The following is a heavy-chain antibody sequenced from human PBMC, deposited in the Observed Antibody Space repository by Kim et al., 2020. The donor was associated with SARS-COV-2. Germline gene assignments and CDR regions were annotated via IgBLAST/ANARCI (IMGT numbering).Heavy chain of an antibody. CDR1: GGSFSGYY. J-gene: IGHJ6*02. D-gene: IGHD3-10*01. CDR3: ARGPGLLWFGELLYHYGMDV. V-gene: IGHV4-34*01. Sequence: SETLSPTCAVYGGSFSGYYWSWIRQPPGKGLEWIGEINHSGSTNYNPSLKSRVTISVDTSKNQFSLKLSSVTAADTAVYYCARGPGLLWFGELLYHYGMDVWGQGTTVTVSS. CDR2: INHSGST.